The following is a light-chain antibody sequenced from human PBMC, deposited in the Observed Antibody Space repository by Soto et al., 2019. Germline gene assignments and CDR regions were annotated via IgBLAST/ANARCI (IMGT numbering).Light chain of an antibody. CDR3: MQGTHWPST. Sequence: DVVMTQSPLSLPVTLGQPASISCRSNQSLVHSDGIAYFSWFQQRPGRSPRRLIYKVSNRDSGVPDRFSGSGSGTDFALKISRVEAEDVGVYYFMQGTHWPSTFGQGTRLEIK. CDR2: KVS. CDR1: QSLVHSDGIAY. J-gene: IGKJ5*01. V-gene: IGKV2-30*02.